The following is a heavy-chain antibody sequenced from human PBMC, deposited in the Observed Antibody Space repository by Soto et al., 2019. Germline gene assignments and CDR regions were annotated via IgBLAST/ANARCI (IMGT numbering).Heavy chain of an antibody. CDR2: ISGSGGST. J-gene: IGHJ4*02. V-gene: IGHV3-23*01. CDR3: AKDLGYSSSWYSDY. D-gene: IGHD6-13*01. Sequence: GSLRLSCAASGFTFSSYAMSWVRQAPGKGLEWVSAISGSGGSTYYADSVKGRFTISRDNSKNTLYLQMNSLRAEDTAVYYCAKDLGYSSSWYSDYWGQGTLVTVSS. CDR1: GFTFSSYA.